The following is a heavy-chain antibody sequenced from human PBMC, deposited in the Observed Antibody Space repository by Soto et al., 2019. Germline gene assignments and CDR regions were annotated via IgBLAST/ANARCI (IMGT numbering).Heavy chain of an antibody. Sequence: SLTCAVSGDSSSGGYYWAWIRQPPGKKLEWIGSIYHSGTTYYNPSLKSRVTISVDTSKNQFSLKLSSVTAADSAVYYCARPDNPGYYPYCGQATLVTLSS. J-gene: IGHJ4*02. D-gene: IGHD3-9*01. CDR1: GDSSSGGYY. CDR2: IYHSGTT. V-gene: IGHV4-38-2*01. CDR3: ARPDNPGYYPY.